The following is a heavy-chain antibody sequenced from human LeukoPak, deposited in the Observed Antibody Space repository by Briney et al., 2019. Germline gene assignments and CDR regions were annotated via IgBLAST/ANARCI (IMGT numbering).Heavy chain of an antibody. Sequence: GESLKISCKGSGYSFTSYWIGWVRQMPGKGLEWMGIIYPGDSDTRYSPSFQGQVTISADKSISTAYLQWSSLKASDTAMYYCARLQGIAAAGTRSWFDPWGQGTLVTVSS. V-gene: IGHV5-51*01. CDR3: ARLQGIAAAGTRSWFDP. CDR1: GYSFTSYW. D-gene: IGHD6-13*01. J-gene: IGHJ5*02. CDR2: IYPGDSDT.